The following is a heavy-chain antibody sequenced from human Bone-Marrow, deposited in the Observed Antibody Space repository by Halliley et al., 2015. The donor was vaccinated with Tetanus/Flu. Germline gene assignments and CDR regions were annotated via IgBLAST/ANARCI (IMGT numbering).Heavy chain of an antibody. V-gene: IGHV4-59*08. J-gene: IGHJ5*02. CDR1: GVSISTDY. Sequence: TLSLTCTVSGVSISTDYWSWIRQPPGKGLEWVGYIYYSGNTRYNPSLKSRVIISEDRSKNQFSLKVTSVTAADTAVYYCARRAATEDGNCFDAWGQGTLVTVSS. CDR3: ARRAATEDGNCFDA. D-gene: IGHD2-15*01. CDR2: IYYSGNT.